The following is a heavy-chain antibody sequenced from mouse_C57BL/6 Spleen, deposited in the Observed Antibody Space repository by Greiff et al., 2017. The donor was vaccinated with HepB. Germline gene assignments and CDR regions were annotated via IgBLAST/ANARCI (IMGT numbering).Heavy chain of an antibody. CDR2: INPNYGTT. CDR3: ARWEGRSKMDYAMDY. J-gene: IGHJ4*01. D-gene: IGHD2-3*01. Sequence: EVQRVESGPELVKPGASVKISCKASGYSFTDYNMNWVKQSNGKSLEWIGVINPNYGTTSYNQKFKGKATLTVDQSSSTAYMQLNSLTSEDSAVYYCARWEGRSKMDYAMDYWGQGTSVTVSS. V-gene: IGHV1-39*01. CDR1: GYSFTDYN.